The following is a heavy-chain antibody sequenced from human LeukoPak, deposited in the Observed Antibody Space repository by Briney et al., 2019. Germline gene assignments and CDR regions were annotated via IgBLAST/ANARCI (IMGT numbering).Heavy chain of an antibody. V-gene: IGHV4-59*01. CDR3: ARLSGYSSGHYYSDY. CDR1: GGSISSDY. Sequence: LETLSLTCTVSGGSISSDYWSWIRQPPGKGLEWIGYIYYRGSTNYNPSLKSRVTISVDTSKNQLSLKLSSVTAADTAVYYCARLSGYSSGHYYSDYWGQGTLVTVSS. CDR2: IYYRGST. J-gene: IGHJ4*02. D-gene: IGHD3-22*01.